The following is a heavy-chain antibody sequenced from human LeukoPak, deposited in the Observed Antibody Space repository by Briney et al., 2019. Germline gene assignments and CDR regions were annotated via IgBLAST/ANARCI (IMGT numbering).Heavy chain of an antibody. J-gene: IGHJ4*02. Sequence: SETLSLTCTVSGGSISSSSYYWGWIRQPPGKGLEWIGSIYYSGSTYYNPSLKSRVTISVDTSKNQFSLKLSSVTAADTAVYYCARVQLSGRDFDYWGQETLVTVSS. V-gene: IGHV4-39*07. D-gene: IGHD5-18*01. CDR1: GGSISSSSYY. CDR2: IYYSGST. CDR3: ARVQLSGRDFDY.